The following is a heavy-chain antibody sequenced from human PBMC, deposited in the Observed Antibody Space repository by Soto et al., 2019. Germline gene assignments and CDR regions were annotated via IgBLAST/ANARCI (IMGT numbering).Heavy chain of an antibody. D-gene: IGHD3-10*01. CDR3: ARRRRGITMVRGTYAMDV. J-gene: IGHJ6*02. Sequence: QVQLQQWGAGLLKPSETLSLGCAVYGESFSGSYWNWIRQPPGKGLEWIGEINDFGSTNYKPSLASRVTISVDTSKKQFSLRLSSVTAADAAVYYCARRRRGITMVRGTYAMDVWGQGTTVTVSS. CDR2: INDFGST. CDR1: GESFSGSY. V-gene: IGHV4-34*01.